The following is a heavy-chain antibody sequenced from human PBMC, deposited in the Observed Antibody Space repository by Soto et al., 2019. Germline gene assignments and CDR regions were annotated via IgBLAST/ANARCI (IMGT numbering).Heavy chain of an antibody. CDR3: ASRSSGWYYDY. D-gene: IGHD6-19*01. CDR1: GFSFSSYA. V-gene: IGHV3-23*01. Sequence: EVQLLESGGGLVQPGGSLRLSSAASGFSFSSYAMNWVRQAPGKGLEWVSVISGSGGSTYYADSVKGRFTISRDNSKNTLYLQMISLRAEDTAVYYCASRSSGWYYDYWGQGTLVTVSS. CDR2: ISGSGGST. J-gene: IGHJ4*02.